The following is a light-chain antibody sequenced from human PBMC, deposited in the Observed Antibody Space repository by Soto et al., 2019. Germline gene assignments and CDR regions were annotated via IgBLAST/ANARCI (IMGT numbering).Light chain of an antibody. Sequence: IVMTQSPDSLAVSLAERSSISCISSQILFDSDNGNTYLDWYLQKPGQSPQLLIYMLSYRASGVPDRFSGSGSGTDFTLKISRVEAEDVGVYYCMQRTEFPITFGQGTRLEIK. CDR2: MLS. CDR1: QILFDSDNGNTY. CDR3: MQRTEFPIT. V-gene: IGKV2-40*01. J-gene: IGKJ5*01.